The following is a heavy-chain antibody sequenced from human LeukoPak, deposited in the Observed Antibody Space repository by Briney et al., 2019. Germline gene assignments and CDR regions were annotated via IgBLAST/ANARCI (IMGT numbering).Heavy chain of an antibody. J-gene: IGHJ3*02. CDR3: ARGVLHGSDAFDI. CDR1: GFTFSSYW. Sequence: GGSLGLSCTASGFTFSSYWMSWVRQAPGKGLEWVANIKQDGNEKYYVDSVKGRFTISRDNAKNSLYLQMNSLRAEDTAVYYCARGVLHGSDAFDIWGQGTMVTVSS. CDR2: IKQDGNEK. D-gene: IGHD3-10*01. V-gene: IGHV3-7*01.